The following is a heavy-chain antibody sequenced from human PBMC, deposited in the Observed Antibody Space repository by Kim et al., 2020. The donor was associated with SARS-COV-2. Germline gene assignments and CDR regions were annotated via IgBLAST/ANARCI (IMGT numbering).Heavy chain of an antibody. Sequence: GESLKISCKGSGYSFTSYWIGWVRQMPGKGLEWMGIIYPGDSDTRYSPSFQGQVTISADKSISTAYLQWSSLKASDTAMYYCARQGRYFDWLLSAALLDYWGQGTLVTVSS. CDR1: GYSFTSYW. D-gene: IGHD3-9*01. CDR2: IYPGDSDT. V-gene: IGHV5-51*01. CDR3: ARQGRYFDWLLSAALLDY. J-gene: IGHJ4*02.